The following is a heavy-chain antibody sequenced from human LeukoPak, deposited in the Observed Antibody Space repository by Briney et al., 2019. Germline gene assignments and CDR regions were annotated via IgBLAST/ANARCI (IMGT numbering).Heavy chain of an antibody. D-gene: IGHD5-12*01. CDR1: GGSFSGYY. J-gene: IGHJ4*02. CDR3: ARGRVAVDIVATIPSCFDY. CDR2: INHSGST. V-gene: IGHV4-34*01. Sequence: KASETLSLTCAVYGGSFSGYYWSWIRQPPGKGLEWIGEINHSGSTNYNPSLKSRVTISVDTSKNQFSLKLSSVTAADTAVYYCARGRVAVDIVATIPSCFDYWGRGTLVTVSS.